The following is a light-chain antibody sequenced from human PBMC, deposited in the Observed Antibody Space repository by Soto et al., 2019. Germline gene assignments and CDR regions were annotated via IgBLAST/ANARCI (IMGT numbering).Light chain of an antibody. CDR1: QSVSSY. CDR3: QQRSNWALT. J-gene: IGKJ4*01. V-gene: IGKV3-11*01. Sequence: EIVLTPSPATLSLSPGERATLSCSASQSVSSYLAWYQQKPGQAPRLLIYDASNRTTGIPARFSGSGSGTDFTLTISSLEPEDFAVYYCQQRSNWALTFGGGTKVDIK. CDR2: DAS.